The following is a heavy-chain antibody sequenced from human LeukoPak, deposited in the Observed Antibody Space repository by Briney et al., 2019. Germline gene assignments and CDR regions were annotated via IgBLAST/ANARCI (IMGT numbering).Heavy chain of an antibody. CDR1: GYSISSGYY. J-gene: IGHJ4*02. CDR3: ARGKSRGSHIDY. Sequence: PSETLSPTCTVSGYSISSGYYWGWIRQPPGKGLEWIGSIYHSGSTYYDPSLKSRVTISVDTSKNQFSLRLRSVTAADTAVYYCARGKSRGSHIDYWGQGTLVTVSS. D-gene: IGHD1-26*01. V-gene: IGHV4-38-2*02. CDR2: IYHSGST.